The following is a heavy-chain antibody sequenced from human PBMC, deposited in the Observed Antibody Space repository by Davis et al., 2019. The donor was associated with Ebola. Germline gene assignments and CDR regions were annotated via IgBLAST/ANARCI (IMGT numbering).Heavy chain of an antibody. D-gene: IGHD6-25*01. V-gene: IGHV3-9*01. CDR1: GFTFDDYA. Sequence: SLKISCAASGFTFDDYAMHWVRQAPGKGLEWVSGISWNSGSIGYADSVKGRFTISRDNAKNSLYLQMNSLRAEDTALYYCAKDQRSSLDYWGQGTLVTVSS. CDR3: AKDQRSSLDY. J-gene: IGHJ4*02. CDR2: ISWNSGSI.